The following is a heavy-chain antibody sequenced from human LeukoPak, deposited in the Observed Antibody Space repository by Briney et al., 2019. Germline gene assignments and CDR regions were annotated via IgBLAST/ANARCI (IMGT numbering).Heavy chain of an antibody. V-gene: IGHV3-33*01. CDR3: ARGHYYDTSAYFYYYAMDV. CDR2: IWFDGTEA. J-gene: IGHJ6*02. D-gene: IGHD3-16*01. Sequence: PGGSLRLSCAASGSTFSNYAMHWVRQAPGEGLEWVALIWFDGTEAYYADSVKGRFTISRDNSKHTHYLQMNSLRAEDTAVYYCARGHYYDTSAYFYYYAMDVWGQGTTVLVSS. CDR1: GSTFSNYA.